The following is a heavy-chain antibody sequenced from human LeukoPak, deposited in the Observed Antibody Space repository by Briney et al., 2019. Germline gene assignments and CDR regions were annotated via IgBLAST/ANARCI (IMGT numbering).Heavy chain of an antibody. V-gene: IGHV1-69*06. J-gene: IGHJ3*02. CDR1: GYTFTSYG. CDR2: IIPIFGTA. Sequence: GASVKVSCKASGYTFTSYGISWVRQAPGQGLEWMGGIIPIFGTANYAQKFQGRVTITADKSTSTAYMELSSLRSEDTAVYYCARRVSPDAFDIWGQGTMVTVSS. CDR3: ARRVSPDAFDI.